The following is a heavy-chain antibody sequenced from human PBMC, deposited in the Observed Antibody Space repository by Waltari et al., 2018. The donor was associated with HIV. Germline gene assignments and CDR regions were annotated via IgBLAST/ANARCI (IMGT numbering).Heavy chain of an antibody. CDR2: NDPNSGGT. D-gene: IGHD3-16*01. V-gene: IGHV1-2*02. CDR1: GYTFSDYY. CDR3: AREGFGFDY. J-gene: IGHJ4*02. Sequence: QVQLVQSGAEVKKPGASVKVSCKASGYTFSDYYTHWVRQAPGQGLEWMGWNDPNSGGTNYAQKFQGRVTMTRDTSTSTAYLELSRLRSDDTAVYYCAREGFGFDYWGQGTLVTVSS.